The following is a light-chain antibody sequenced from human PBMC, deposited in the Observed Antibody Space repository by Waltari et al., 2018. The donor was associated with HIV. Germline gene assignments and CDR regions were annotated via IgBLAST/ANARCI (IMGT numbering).Light chain of an antibody. CDR3: QQYGSSPRT. Sequence: EIVLTQSPGTLSLSPGERATLSCRASQSVSTNYLAWYQQRPGQAPRLLIFGASDRATGIPDRFSGSGSGTDFTLTISRLEPEEFAVYYCQQYGSSPRTFGGGTKVEIK. V-gene: IGKV3-20*01. CDR2: GAS. J-gene: IGKJ4*01. CDR1: QSVSTNY.